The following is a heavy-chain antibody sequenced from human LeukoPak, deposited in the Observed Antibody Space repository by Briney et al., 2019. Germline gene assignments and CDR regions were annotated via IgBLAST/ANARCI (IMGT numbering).Heavy chain of an antibody. D-gene: IGHD2-2*02. CDR1: GYTFTRYG. CDR3: ARMWLVPTAIYYDDYYMDV. J-gene: IGHJ6*03. Sequence: ASVKVSCKASGYTFTRYGISWVRQAPGQGLEGMGWISAYNGNTNYAQKRQGRVTMTTDTSTSTVYMERRSLRSDDTAVYYCARMWLVPTAIYYDDYYMDVWGKGTTVTVSS. V-gene: IGHV1-18*01. CDR2: ISAYNGNT.